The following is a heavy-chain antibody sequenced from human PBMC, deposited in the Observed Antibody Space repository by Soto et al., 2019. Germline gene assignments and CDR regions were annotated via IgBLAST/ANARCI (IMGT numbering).Heavy chain of an antibody. CDR3: ARDTAMVRSYYYYGMDV. Sequence: QVQLVQSGAEVKKPGSSVKVSCKASGGTFSSYAISWVRQAPGQGLEWMGGIIPIFGTANYAQKFQGRVTITAXASXSXDYMELSSLRSEDTAVYYCARDTAMVRSYYYYGMDVWGQGTTVTVSS. J-gene: IGHJ6*02. CDR1: GGTFSSYA. CDR2: IIPIFGTA. V-gene: IGHV1-69*12. D-gene: IGHD5-18*01.